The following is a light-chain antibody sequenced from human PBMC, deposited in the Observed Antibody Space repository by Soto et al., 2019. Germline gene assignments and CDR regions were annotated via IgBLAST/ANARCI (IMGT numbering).Light chain of an antibody. Sequence: DIQMTQSPSSLSASVGDGFTMTCHASEDIRTYLNRYQQKPGKAPKLLIYDASNLETGVPSRFSGSGSGTDFTFTISSLQPEDIATYYCQQFEDFPRAIIFGQGTRLEIK. CDR2: DAS. J-gene: IGKJ5*01. CDR3: QQFEDFPRAII. V-gene: IGKV1-33*01. CDR1: EDIRTY.